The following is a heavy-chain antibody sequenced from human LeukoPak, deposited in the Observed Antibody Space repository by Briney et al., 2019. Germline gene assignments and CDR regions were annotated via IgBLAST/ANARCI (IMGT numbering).Heavy chain of an antibody. CDR1: GGSISSSSYY. CDR2: IKQDGSEK. CDR3: ARDRIYYYGMDV. Sequence: ETLSLTCTVSGGSISSSSYYWGWIRQPPGKGLEWVANIKQDGSEKYYVGSVKGRFTISRDNAKNSLYLQMNSLRAEDTAVYYCARDRIYYYGMDVWGQGTTVTVSS. D-gene: IGHD2-15*01. V-gene: IGHV3-7*01. J-gene: IGHJ6*02.